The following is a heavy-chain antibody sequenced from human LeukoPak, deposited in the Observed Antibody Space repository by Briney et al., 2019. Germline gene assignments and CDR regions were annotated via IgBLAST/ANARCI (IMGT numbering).Heavy chain of an antibody. J-gene: IGHJ4*02. CDR2: ISSSSSYI. CDR3: ARDVLVRPLRYYFDF. Sequence: GGSLRLSCAASGFTFSSYSMNWVRQAPGKGLEWVSSISSSSSYIYYADSVKGRFTISRDNAKNSLYLQMNSLRAEDTGVYYCARDVLVRPLRYYFDFWGQGALVTVSS. V-gene: IGHV3-21*01. CDR1: GFTFSSYS. D-gene: IGHD1-1*01.